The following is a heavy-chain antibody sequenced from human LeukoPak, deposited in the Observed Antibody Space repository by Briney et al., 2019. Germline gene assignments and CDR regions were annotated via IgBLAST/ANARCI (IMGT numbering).Heavy chain of an antibody. CDR2: IYSGGST. CDR3: ATSRPSYSSSWYYFDY. D-gene: IGHD6-13*01. V-gene: IGHV3-NL1*01. J-gene: IGHJ4*02. Sequence: GGSLRLSCAASGFTFSSYGMHWVRQAPGKGLEWVSVIYSGGSTYYADSVKGRFTISRDNSKNTLYLQMNSLRAEDTAVYYCATSRPSYSSSWYYFDYWGQGTLVTVSS. CDR1: GFTFSSYG.